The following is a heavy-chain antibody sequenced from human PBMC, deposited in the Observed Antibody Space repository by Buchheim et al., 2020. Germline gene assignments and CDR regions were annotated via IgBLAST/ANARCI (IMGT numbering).Heavy chain of an antibody. CDR3: ARVQLLADDIFDI. V-gene: IGHV3-74*01. CDR2: ISSDGSSI. D-gene: IGHD2-2*01. J-gene: IGHJ3*02. CDR1: QFTFNTYW. Sequence: EVQLVESGGGLVQPGGSLRLSCAASQFTFNTYWMHWVRQVPGKGLVWVSRISSDGSSISYADSVKGRFTISRDNAKNTLSLQMDGLRAEDTATYYCARVQLLADDIFDIWGQGT.